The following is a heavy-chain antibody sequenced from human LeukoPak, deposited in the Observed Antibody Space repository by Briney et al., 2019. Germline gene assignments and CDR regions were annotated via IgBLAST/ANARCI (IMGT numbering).Heavy chain of an antibody. CDR1: GFTLSTYA. Sequence: GGSLRLSCAASGFTLSTYAMSWVRQAPGKGLEWVSSICGTDGGTYYADSMKGRFTISRDISKNALYLQMNSLRAEDTAVYYCAKGMPGSCYSGSDYWGQGNLVTVSS. CDR3: AKGMPGSCYSGSDY. D-gene: IGHD3-22*01. V-gene: IGHV3-23*01. CDR2: ICGTDGGT. J-gene: IGHJ4*02.